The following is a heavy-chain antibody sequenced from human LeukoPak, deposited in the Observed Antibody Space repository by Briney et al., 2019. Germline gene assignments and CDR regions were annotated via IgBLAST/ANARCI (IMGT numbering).Heavy chain of an antibody. D-gene: IGHD3-10*01. CDR3: ASPYYYYGSGSYYNVFDY. Sequence: GGSLRLSCAASGFTFSDYYMSWVRQAPGKGLEWVAVISYDGSNKYYADSVKGRFTISRDNSKNTLYLQMNSLRAGDTAVYYCASPYYYYGSGSYYNVFDYWGQGTLVTVSS. J-gene: IGHJ4*02. V-gene: IGHV3-30-3*01. CDR2: ISYDGSNK. CDR1: GFTFSDYY.